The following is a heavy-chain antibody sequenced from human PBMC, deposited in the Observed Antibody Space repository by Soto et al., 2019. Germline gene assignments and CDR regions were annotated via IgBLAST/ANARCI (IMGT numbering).Heavy chain of an antibody. CDR1: GYTFTSYA. CDR2: INAGNGNT. J-gene: IGHJ5*02. D-gene: IGHD3-10*02. Sequence: EASVKVSCKASGYTFTSYAMHWVRQAPGQRLEWMGWINAGNGNTKYSQKFQGRVTITRDTSASTAYMELSSLRSEDTAVYYCGRDQSGTGYYVDWFDPWGQGTLVTVSS. CDR3: GRDQSGTGYYVDWFDP. V-gene: IGHV1-3*01.